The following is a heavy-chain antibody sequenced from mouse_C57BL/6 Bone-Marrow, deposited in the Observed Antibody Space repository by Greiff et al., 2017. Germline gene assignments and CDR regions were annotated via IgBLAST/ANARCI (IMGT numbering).Heavy chain of an antibody. D-gene: IGHD1-1*01. J-gene: IGHJ4*01. Sequence: EVMLVESGGDLVKPGGSLKLSCAASGFTFSSYGMSWVRQTPDKRLEWVATISSGGSYTYYPDSVKGRFTISRDNAKNTLYLQMSSLKSEDTAMYYCARPESYGYAMDYWGQGTSVTVSS. V-gene: IGHV5-6*01. CDR1: GFTFSSYG. CDR3: ARPESYGYAMDY. CDR2: ISSGGSYT.